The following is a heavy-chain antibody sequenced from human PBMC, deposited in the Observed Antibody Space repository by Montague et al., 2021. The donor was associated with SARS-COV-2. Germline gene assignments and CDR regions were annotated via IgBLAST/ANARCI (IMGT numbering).Heavy chain of an antibody. Sequence: SLRLSCAAPGFIVSSYELNWVRQAPGKGLEWISYISSSGGGRTKHYTXXVKGRFTISRDNAKNSLYLQMNSLRVEDTAIYYCARDRDWDDWCGMDVWGQGTTVTVSS. CDR1: GFIVSSYE. CDR3: ARDRDWDDWCGMDV. J-gene: IGHJ6*02. D-gene: IGHD2-21*01. CDR2: ISSSGGGRTK. V-gene: IGHV3-48*03.